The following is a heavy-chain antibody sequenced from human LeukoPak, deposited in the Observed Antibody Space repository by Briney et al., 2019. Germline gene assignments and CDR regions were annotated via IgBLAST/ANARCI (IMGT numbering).Heavy chain of an antibody. CDR1: GYTFTGYY. V-gene: IGHV1-2*02. J-gene: IGHJ5*02. Sequence: ASVKVSCKASGYTFTGYYMHWVRQAPGQGLEWMGWINPNSGGTNYAQKFQGRVTMTRDTSISTAYMELSRLRSDDTAVYYCARAAMVRGVIPVPSWFNPWGQGTLVTVSS. CDR3: ARAAMVRGVIPVPSWFNP. D-gene: IGHD3-10*01. CDR2: INPNSGGT.